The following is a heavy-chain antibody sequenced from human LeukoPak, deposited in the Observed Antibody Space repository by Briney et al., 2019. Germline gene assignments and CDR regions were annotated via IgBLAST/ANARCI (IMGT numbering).Heavy chain of an antibody. D-gene: IGHD5-18*01. CDR2: ISAYNGNT. Sequence: ASVKVSCKASGYTFTSYGISWVRQAPGQGLEWMGWISAYNGNTNYAQKLQGRVTMTTDTSTSTAYMELRSLRSDDTAVYYCAREKWGYSYGYGYFQHWGQGTLVTVSS. V-gene: IGHV1-18*01. CDR1: GYTFTSYG. J-gene: IGHJ1*01. CDR3: AREKWGYSYGYGYFQH.